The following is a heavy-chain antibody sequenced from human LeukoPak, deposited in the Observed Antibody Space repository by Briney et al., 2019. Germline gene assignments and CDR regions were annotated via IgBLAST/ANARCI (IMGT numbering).Heavy chain of an antibody. CDR2: ISSSGRTI. V-gene: IGHV3-48*03. D-gene: IGHD5-24*01. CDR3: AREPRDAYNKPLFDY. CDR1: GFTFGSYE. J-gene: IGHJ4*02. Sequence: GGSLRLSCAASGFTFGSYEMNWVRQAPGKALEWVSYISSSGRTIYYADSVKGRFAISRDNAKNSLYLLMSSLRAEDTAVYYCAREPRDAYNKPLFDYWGQGTLVPVSS.